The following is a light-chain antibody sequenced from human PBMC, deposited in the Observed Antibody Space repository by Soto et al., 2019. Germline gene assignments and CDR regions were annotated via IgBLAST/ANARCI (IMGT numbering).Light chain of an antibody. V-gene: IGLV1-44*01. CDR3: ATWDDSLKGPL. J-gene: IGLJ2*01. Sequence: QSVVTQPPSVSETPGQRVTISFSGSGSNIGSNFVNWYQQLPGTAPKLLLHSDYERPSGVPDRFSGSKSGTSASLAISGLQSEDEADYDCATWDDSLKGPLFGGGTKLTVL. CDR1: GSNIGSNF. CDR2: SDY.